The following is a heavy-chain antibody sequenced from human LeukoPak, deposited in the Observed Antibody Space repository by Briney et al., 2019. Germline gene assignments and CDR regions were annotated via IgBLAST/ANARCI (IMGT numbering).Heavy chain of an antibody. D-gene: IGHD3-10*02. CDR2: ISSSGSTI. Sequence: GGSLRLSCGASGFTFSSYEMDWVRQAPGKGLEWVSYISSSGSTIYYADSVKGRFTISRDNAKNSLYLQMNSLRAEDTAVYYCAELGITMIGGVWGKGTTVTISS. CDR3: AELGITMIGGV. V-gene: IGHV3-48*03. CDR1: GFTFSSYE. J-gene: IGHJ6*04.